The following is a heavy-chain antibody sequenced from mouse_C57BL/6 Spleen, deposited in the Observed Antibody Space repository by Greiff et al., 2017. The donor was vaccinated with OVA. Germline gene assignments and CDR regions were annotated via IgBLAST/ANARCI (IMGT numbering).Heavy chain of an antibody. J-gene: IGHJ4*01. CDR1: GYTFTSYT. D-gene: IGHD2-4*01. CDR3: ARGRNIYYDYDDAMDY. CDR2: INPSSGYT. Sequence: QVHVKQSGAELARPGASVKMSCKASGYTFTSYTMHWVKQRPGQGLEWIGYINPSSGYTKYNQKFKDKATLTADKSSSTAYMQLSSLTSEDSAVYYCARGRNIYYDYDDAMDYWGQGTSVTVSS. V-gene: IGHV1-4*01.